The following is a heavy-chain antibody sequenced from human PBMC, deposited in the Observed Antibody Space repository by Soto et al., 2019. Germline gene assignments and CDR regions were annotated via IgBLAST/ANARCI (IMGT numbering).Heavy chain of an antibody. CDR1: GFTFSSYA. CDR2: ISYDGSNK. Sequence: QVQLVESGGGVVQPGRSLRLSCAASGFTFSSYAMHWVRQAPGKGLEWVAVISYDGSNKYYADSVKGRFTISRDNSKNTLYLQMNSLRAEDTAVYYCARDSFVWSGYSPTPQQYYYYGMDVWGQGTTVTVSS. CDR3: ARDSFVWSGYSPTPQQYYYYGMDV. V-gene: IGHV3-30-3*01. J-gene: IGHJ6*02. D-gene: IGHD3-3*01.